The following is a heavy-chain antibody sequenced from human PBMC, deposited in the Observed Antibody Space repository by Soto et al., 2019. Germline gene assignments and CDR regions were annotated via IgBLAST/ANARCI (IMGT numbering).Heavy chain of an antibody. D-gene: IGHD3-9*01. J-gene: IGHJ4*02. V-gene: IGHV4-59*01. Sequence: SETLSLTCSVSGVSISSYFWTWIRQPPGRGLEWIGYVYDNGRPYYSPSLKSRVTISADTSKNQISLKLTSATAADTAVYYCARGVGSSPPRYWGRGTLVTVSS. CDR3: ARGVGSSPPRY. CDR2: VYDNGRP. CDR1: GVSISSYF.